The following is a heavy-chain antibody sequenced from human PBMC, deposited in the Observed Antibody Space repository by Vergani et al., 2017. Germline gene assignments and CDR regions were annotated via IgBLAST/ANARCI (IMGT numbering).Heavy chain of an antibody. CDR3: ARDPRGYGGDPEDYYYGMDV. CDR2: IIPVLGKT. CDR1: GATFRSTT. D-gene: IGHD2-21*02. V-gene: IGHV1-69*08. Sequence: QVQLVQSGAEVKKPGSSVKVSCKASGATFRSTTIRWVRQVPGQGLEWMGRIIPVLGKTKYAQDFQGRLTITADTSTSTAYMELTSLRSQDTAVYYCARDPRGYGGDPEDYYYGMDVWGQGTTVTVSS. J-gene: IGHJ6*02.